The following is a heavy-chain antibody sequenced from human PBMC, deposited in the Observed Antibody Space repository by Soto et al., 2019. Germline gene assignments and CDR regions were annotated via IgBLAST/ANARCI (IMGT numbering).Heavy chain of an antibody. V-gene: IGHV3-30-3*01. CDR1: GFTFSSYA. CDR3: ARGLSGYSGADAFDI. Sequence: ESGGGVVQPGRSLRLSCAASGFTFSSYAMHWVRQAPGKGLEWVAVISYDGSNKYYADSVKGRFTISRDNSKNTLYLQMNSLRAEDTAVYYCARGLSGYSGADAFDIWGQGTMVTVSS. D-gene: IGHD3-22*01. J-gene: IGHJ3*02. CDR2: ISYDGSNK.